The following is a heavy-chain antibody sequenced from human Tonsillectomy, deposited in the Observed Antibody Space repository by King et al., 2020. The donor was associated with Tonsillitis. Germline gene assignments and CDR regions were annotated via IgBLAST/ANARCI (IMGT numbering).Heavy chain of an antibody. J-gene: IGHJ4*02. CDR2: ISYGGTNK. V-gene: IGHV3-30-3*01. CDR3: ASDRGRRLQSHLDY. Sequence: VQLVESGGGVVQPGRSLRLSCAASGFTFSSYAMNWVRQAPGKGLEWVAVISYGGTNKYYADSVKGRFTISRDNSKNTLFLQMNSLRVEDTAVYYGASDRGRRLQSHLDYWGQGTLITVSS. D-gene: IGHD5-24*01. CDR1: GFTFSSYA.